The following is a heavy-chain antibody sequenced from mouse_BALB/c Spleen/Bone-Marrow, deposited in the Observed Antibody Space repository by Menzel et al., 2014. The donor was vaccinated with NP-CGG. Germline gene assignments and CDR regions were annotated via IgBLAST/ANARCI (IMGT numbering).Heavy chain of an antibody. V-gene: IGHV14-3*02. CDR1: GFNIKDTY. CDR2: IDPANGNT. CDR3: ARWEYYAMDY. D-gene: IGHD4-1*01. Sequence: AQLQQSGAELVKPGASVKLSRTASGFNIKDTYMHWVKQRPEQGLEWIGRIDPANGNTKYDPKFQGKATITADTSSNTAYLQLSSLTSEDTAVYYCARWEYYAMDYWGQGTSVTVSS. J-gene: IGHJ4*01.